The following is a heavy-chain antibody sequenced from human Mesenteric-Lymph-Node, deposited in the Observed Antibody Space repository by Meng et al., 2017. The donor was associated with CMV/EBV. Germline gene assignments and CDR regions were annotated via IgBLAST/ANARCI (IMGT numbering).Heavy chain of an antibody. CDR3: ARDQSAINWYHDAFDI. V-gene: IGHV3-66*02. D-gene: IGHD1-1*01. CDR1: GSTFDDYA. Sequence: GGSLRLSCAASGSTFDDYAMHWVRQAPGKGLEWVSGIYTGGGAYHADSVKGRFTISRDNSKNTVYLQMNSLRTDDTAVYYCARDQSAINWYHDAFDIWGQGTMVTVSS. CDR2: IYTGGGA. J-gene: IGHJ3*02.